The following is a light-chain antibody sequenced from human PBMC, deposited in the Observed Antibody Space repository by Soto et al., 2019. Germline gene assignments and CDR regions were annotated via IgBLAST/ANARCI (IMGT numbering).Light chain of an antibody. Sequence: QSVLTQPPSVSEAPRQRVTISCSGSSSNIGDNAVNWYQQLPGKAPKVIIYYDDLRPSGVSDRFSGSKSGTSASLAISGLQSEDEADYYCAAWDDSLSAVVFCGGTKVTVL. J-gene: IGLJ2*01. V-gene: IGLV1-36*01. CDR3: AAWDDSLSAVV. CDR1: SSNIGDNA. CDR2: YDD.